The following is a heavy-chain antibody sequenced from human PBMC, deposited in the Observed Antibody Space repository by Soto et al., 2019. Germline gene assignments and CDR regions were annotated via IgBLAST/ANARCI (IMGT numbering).Heavy chain of an antibody. CDR2: IYYSGGT. CDR3: TREQSDDNYFDP. J-gene: IGHJ5*02. V-gene: IGHV4-61*08. CDR1: GAALSSGDYF. Sequence: PXETLSLTCTVAGAALSSGDYFYTWVRQPPGKGLEWLGYIYYSGGTNYNPSLKSRVTISLDKSKSQFSLRLISVTAADTAVYYCTREQSDDNYFDPWNQGTLVTVS. D-gene: IGHD6-19*01.